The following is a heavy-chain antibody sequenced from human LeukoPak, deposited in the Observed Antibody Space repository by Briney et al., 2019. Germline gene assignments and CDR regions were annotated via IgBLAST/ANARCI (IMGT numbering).Heavy chain of an antibody. CDR2: INHSGST. D-gene: IGHD2-2*01. V-gene: IGHV4-34*01. CDR1: GGSFSGYY. Sequence: SETLSLTCSVCGGSFSGYYWSWIRQPPGKGLEWIGEINHSGSTNYNPSFKSRVTISVDTSKNQFSLKLSSVTAADTAVYYCARASPSRYCSSTSCYGYSYGSHGSPLDYWGQGTLVTVSS. CDR3: ARASPSRYCSSTSCYGYSYGSHGSPLDY. J-gene: IGHJ4*02.